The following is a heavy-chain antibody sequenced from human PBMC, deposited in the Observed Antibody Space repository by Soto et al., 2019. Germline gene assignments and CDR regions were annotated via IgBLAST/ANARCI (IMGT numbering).Heavy chain of an antibody. J-gene: IGHJ1*01. V-gene: IGHV3-66*01. CDR1: GFTVSSTY. CDR3: SRYSLSSGWPEDFQQ. CDR2: IYSGGST. D-gene: IGHD6-19*01. Sequence: EVQLVESGGALIQPGGSLRLSCAASGFTVSSTYMSLVRQAPGKGMECVSGIYSGGSTYYAASVKGRFTISRDNSKNALYLQMNSLRDEDTAVYYWSRYSLSSGWPEDFQQWCQGTLITVSS.